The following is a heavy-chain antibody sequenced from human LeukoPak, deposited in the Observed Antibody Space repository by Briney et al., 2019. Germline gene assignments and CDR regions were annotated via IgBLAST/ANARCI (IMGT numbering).Heavy chain of an antibody. J-gene: IGHJ3*02. CDR1: GYSFTSYW. CDR2: IYPGDSDT. CDR3: ARDYGDYADAFDI. D-gene: IGHD4-17*01. V-gene: IGHV5-51*01. Sequence: GASLKISCKGSGYSFTSYWIGWVRQMPGKGLEWMGIIYPGDSDTRYSPSFQGQVTISADKSISTAYLQRSSLKASDTAMYYCARDYGDYADAFDIWGQGTMVTVSS.